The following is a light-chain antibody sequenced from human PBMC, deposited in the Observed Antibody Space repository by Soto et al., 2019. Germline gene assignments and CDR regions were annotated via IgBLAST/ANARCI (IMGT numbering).Light chain of an antibody. Sequence: QSALTQPASVSGSPGQSITLSCTGTSSDVGSYNLVSWYQLHPGKAPKLMIYEGTKRPSGVSNRFSGSKSGSTASLTISGLQAEDEADYYCCSYAGSSSYVVFGGGTK. CDR2: EGT. CDR1: SSDVGSYNL. CDR3: CSYAGSSSYVV. J-gene: IGLJ2*01. V-gene: IGLV2-23*01.